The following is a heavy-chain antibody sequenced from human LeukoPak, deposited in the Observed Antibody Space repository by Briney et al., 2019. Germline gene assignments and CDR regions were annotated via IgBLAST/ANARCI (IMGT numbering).Heavy chain of an antibody. CDR3: ARVFARPRLYYYYMDV. CDR1: GYTFTSYD. D-gene: IGHD6-6*01. J-gene: IGHJ6*03. CDR2: MNPNSGNT. V-gene: IGHV1-8*01. Sequence: ASVKVSCKASGYTFTSYDINWVRQATGQGLEWMGWMNPNSGNTGYAQKFQGRVTMTRNTSISTAYMELSRLRSEDTAVYYCARVFARPRLYYYYMDVWGKGTTVTVSS.